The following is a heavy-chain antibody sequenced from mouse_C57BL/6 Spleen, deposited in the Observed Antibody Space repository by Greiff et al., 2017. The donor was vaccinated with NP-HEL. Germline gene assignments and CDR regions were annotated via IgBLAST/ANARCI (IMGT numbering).Heavy chain of an antibody. V-gene: IGHV3-6*01. D-gene: IGHD2-4*01. CDR2: ISYDGSN. CDR3: ARGGYDYDGLFAY. J-gene: IGHJ3*01. Sequence: EVQVVESGPGLVKPSQSLSLTCSVPGYSITSGYYWNWIRQFPGNKLEWMGYISYDGSNNYNPSLKNRISITRDTSKNQFFLKLNSVTTEDTATYYCARGGYDYDGLFAYWGQGTLVTVSA. CDR1: GYSITSGYY.